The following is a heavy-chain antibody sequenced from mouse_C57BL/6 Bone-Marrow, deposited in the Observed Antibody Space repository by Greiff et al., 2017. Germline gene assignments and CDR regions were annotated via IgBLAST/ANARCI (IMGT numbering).Heavy chain of an antibody. CDR1: GSTFTSYW. CDR2: IHPNSGST. CDR3: ARQLRLRFYWYVDV. V-gene: IGHV1-64*01. Sequence: VQLQQPGAELVKPGASVKLSCKASGSTFTSYWMHWVKQRPGQGLEWIGMIHPNSGSTNYNEKFKRKATLTVAQSSSTSYMQLSSLTSEDSAVYYCARQLRLRFYWYVDVWGTGTTVTVSA. J-gene: IGHJ1*03. D-gene: IGHD3-2*02.